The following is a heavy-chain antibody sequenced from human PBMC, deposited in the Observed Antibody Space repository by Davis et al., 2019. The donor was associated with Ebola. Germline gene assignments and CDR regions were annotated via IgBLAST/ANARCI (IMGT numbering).Heavy chain of an antibody. CDR2: INHSGST. CDR1: GWSFRGYY. Sequence: SETLSLTFAVYGWSFRGYYWSWIRQPPGKGLEWIGEINHSGSTNYNPSLKSRVTISVDTSKNQFSLKLSSVTAADTAVYYCARVGYYGSGSYYQPDYWGQGTLVTVSS. J-gene: IGHJ4*02. V-gene: IGHV4-34*01. D-gene: IGHD3-10*01. CDR3: ARVGYYGSGSYYQPDY.